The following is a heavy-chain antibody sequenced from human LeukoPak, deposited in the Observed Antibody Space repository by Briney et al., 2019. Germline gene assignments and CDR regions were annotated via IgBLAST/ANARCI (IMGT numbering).Heavy chain of an antibody. CDR1: GGSISSYY. V-gene: IGHV4-59*01. Sequence: SETLSLTCTVSGGSISSYYWSWIRQPPGKGLEWIGYISYSGSTNYNPSLKSRVTISVDTSKNQFSLKLSSVTAADTAVYYCARYDYGGNGYFQHWGQGTLVTVSS. CDR3: ARYDYGGNGYFQH. D-gene: IGHD4-23*01. CDR2: ISYSGST. J-gene: IGHJ1*01.